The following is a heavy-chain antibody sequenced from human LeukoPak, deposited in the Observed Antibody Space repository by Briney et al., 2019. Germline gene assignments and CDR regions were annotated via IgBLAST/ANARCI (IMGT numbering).Heavy chain of an antibody. CDR3: AELGITMIGGV. Sequence: PGGSLRLSCAASGFTFNTYSMNWVRQAPGKGLEWVSSITSSSSYIYYADSVKGRFTISRDNAKNSLYLQMNSLRAEDTAGYYCAELGITMIGGVWGKGTTVTISS. CDR1: GFTFNTYS. V-gene: IGHV3-21*01. CDR2: ITSSSSYI. J-gene: IGHJ6*04. D-gene: IGHD3-10*02.